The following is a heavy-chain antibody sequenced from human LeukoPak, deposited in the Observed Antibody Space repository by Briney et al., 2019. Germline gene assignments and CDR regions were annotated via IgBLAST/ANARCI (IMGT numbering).Heavy chain of an antibody. D-gene: IGHD3-10*01. CDR3: AKAPLRVWFGESSLDY. V-gene: IGHV3-33*06. CDR2: IWYDGSKK. CDR1: GFTFSNYG. J-gene: IGHJ4*02. Sequence: GRSLRLSCTASGFTFSNYGLLWVRQAAGKGLEWMAIIWYDGSKKYYADSVKGPFTISRDDSKNSLYLQMNSLRAEDTALYYCAKAPLRVWFGESSLDYWGQGTLVTVSS.